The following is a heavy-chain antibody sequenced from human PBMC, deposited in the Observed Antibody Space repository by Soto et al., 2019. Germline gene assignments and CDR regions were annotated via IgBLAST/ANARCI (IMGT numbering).Heavy chain of an antibody. V-gene: IGHV3-30*18. J-gene: IGHJ6*02. CDR2: ISYDGSNK. CDR3: VKDMERRVCSATTCFGMYYYYGMDL. CDR1: GFTFNTYG. Sequence: GGSLRLSCAASGFTFNTYGMHWVRQVPGKGLEWVAVISYDGSNKFYADSVKGRITISRDDSENTQKLEMNSLKTDDTAVYYCVKDMERRVCSATTCFGMYYYYGMDLWGQGTTVTVSS. D-gene: IGHD2-2*01.